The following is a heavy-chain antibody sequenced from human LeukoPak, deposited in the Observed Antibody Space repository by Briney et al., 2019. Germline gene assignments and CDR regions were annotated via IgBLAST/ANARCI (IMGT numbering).Heavy chain of an antibody. CDR2: ISYDGSNK. J-gene: IGHJ3*02. V-gene: IGHV3-30*04. D-gene: IGHD2-15*01. CDR1: GFTFSSYA. CDR3: ARGDWGIVVVVAASAAFDI. Sequence: GGSLRLSCAASGFTFSSYAMHWVRQAPGKGLEWVAVISYDGSNKYYADPVKGRFTISRDNSKNTLYLQMNSLRAEDTAVYYCARGDWGIVVVVAASAAFDIWGQGTMVTVSS.